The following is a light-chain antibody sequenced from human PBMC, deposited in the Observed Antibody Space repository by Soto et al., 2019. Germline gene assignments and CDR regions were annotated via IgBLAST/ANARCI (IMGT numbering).Light chain of an antibody. CDR1: QSVSSH. J-gene: IGKJ2*01. CDR3: QQYNNWPPYT. V-gene: IGKV3-15*01. CDR2: CAS. Sequence: EIVMTQSPSTLSVSPGERATLSCRASQSVSSHLAWYQQKPGQAPRLLIYCASTRSDGLPARFSGSGSGTEFTLIISSLQSEDFAVYYYQQYNNWPPYTFGQGTKLEI.